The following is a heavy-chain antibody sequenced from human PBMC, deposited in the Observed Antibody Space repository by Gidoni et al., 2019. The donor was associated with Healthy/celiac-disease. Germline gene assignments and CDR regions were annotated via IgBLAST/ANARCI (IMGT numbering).Heavy chain of an antibody. CDR1: GFTFSSYE. Sequence: EVQLVESGGGLVQPGGSLRRSCDASGFTFSSYEMNWVRQAPGKGLACVSDISSSGIPIYYADSVKGRFTISRDNAKNSLYLQMNSLRAEDTAVYYCARQYTNYDYVCGSYRYDFDYWGQGTLVTVSS. CDR3: ARQYTNYDYVCGSYRYDFDY. CDR2: ISSSGIPI. J-gene: IGHJ4*02. V-gene: IGHV3-48*03. D-gene: IGHD3-16*02.